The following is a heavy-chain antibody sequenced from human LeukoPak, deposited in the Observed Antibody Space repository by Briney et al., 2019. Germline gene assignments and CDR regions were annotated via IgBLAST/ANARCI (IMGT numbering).Heavy chain of an antibody. CDR1: GFTFSSYA. D-gene: IGHD3-9*01. CDR3: AKVGDYDILTGYSYYFDY. CDR2: ISGSGGST. J-gene: IGHJ4*02. V-gene: IGHV3-23*01. Sequence: GSLRLSCAASGFTFSSYAMSWVRQAPGKGLEWVSAISGSGGSTYYADSVKGRFTISRDNSKNTLYLQMNSLRAEDTAVYYCAKVGDYDILTGYSYYFDYWGQGTLVTVSS.